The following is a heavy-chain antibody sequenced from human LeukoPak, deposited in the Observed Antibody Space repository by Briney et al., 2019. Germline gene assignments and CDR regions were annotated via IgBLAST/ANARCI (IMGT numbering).Heavy chain of an antibody. CDR2: IYYSGST. J-gene: IGHJ4*02. D-gene: IGHD4-17*01. CDR1: GGSISRGGYY. V-gene: IGHV4-31*03. CDR3: ARSLPPDYGDSPTLDS. Sequence: EPSETLSLTCTVSGGSISRGGYYWTWIRQHPGKGLEWIGSIYYSGSTYYNPSLKSRVTISVDTSKNQVSLKLSSVTAADTAVYYCARSLPPDYGDSPTLDSWGQGTLVTVSS.